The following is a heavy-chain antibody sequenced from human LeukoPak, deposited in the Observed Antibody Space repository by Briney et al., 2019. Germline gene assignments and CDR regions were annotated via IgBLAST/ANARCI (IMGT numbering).Heavy chain of an antibody. CDR3: AREAEGGSNFYYYYGMDV. D-gene: IGHD1-26*01. V-gene: IGHV7-4-1*02. CDR1: GYTFTSYA. Sequence: ASVKVSCKASGYTFTSYAMNWVRQAPGQGLEWMGWINTNTGNPTYAQGFTGRFVFSLDTSASTAYLQISSLKAGDTAVYYCAREAEGGSNFYYYYGMDVWGQGTTVTVSS. CDR2: INTNTGNP. J-gene: IGHJ6*02.